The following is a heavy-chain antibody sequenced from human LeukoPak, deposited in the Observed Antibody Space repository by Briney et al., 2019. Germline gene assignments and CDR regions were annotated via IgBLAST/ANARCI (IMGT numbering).Heavy chain of an antibody. CDR2: ITKDGGTK. CDR3: ARGGDLKYCSGGSCYSVDY. J-gene: IGHJ4*02. Sequence: GGSLRLSCAASGFSFSDYVIHWVRQAPGKGLDWVAVITKDGGTKYYADSVKGRLTISRDNSKNMLYLQMNSLRPEDTAVYYCARGGDLKYCSGGSCYSVDYWGQGTLVTVSS. CDR1: GFSFSDYV. D-gene: IGHD2-15*01. V-gene: IGHV3-30-3*01.